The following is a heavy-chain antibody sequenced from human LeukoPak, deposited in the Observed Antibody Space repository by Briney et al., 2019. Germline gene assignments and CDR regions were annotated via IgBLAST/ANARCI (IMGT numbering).Heavy chain of an antibody. D-gene: IGHD6-13*01. Sequence: GGSLRLSCAASGFTFSSYSMNWVRQAPGKGLEWVSSISSSSSYIYYADSVKGRFTISRDNAKNSLYLQVNSLRAEDTAVYYCARDPWYSSTRLPYYFDYWGQGTLDTVSS. J-gene: IGHJ4*02. V-gene: IGHV3-21*01. CDR2: ISSSSSYI. CDR1: GFTFSSYS. CDR3: ARDPWYSSTRLPYYFDY.